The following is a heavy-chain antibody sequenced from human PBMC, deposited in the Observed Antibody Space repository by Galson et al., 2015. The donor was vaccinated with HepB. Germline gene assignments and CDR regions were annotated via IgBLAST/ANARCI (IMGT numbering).Heavy chain of an antibody. CDR1: GFTFSSYA. CDR3: ARDTDYGSGSYWGY. V-gene: IGHV3-30*14. J-gene: IGHJ4*02. CDR2: ISYDGSNK. Sequence: SLRLSCAASGFTFSSYAMHWVRQAPGKGLEWVAVISYDGSNKYYADSVKGRFTISRDNSKNTLYLQMNSLRAEDTAVYYCARDTDYGSGSYWGYWGQGTLVTVSS. D-gene: IGHD3-10*01.